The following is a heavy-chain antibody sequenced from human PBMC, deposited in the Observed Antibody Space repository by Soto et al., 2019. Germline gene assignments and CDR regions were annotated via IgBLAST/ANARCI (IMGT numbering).Heavy chain of an antibody. D-gene: IGHD1-1*01. CDR3: ASDRDAYKPIDY. Sequence: QVQLVQSGAEVKKPGSSVKVSCKASGGTFSSYASSWVRQAPGPGLEWIGGIIPIFGTANYAQKFQGRVTITADASTSTGYMELSSLRYEDTAVSYCASDRDAYKPIDYWGQGTLVTVSS. CDR2: IIPIFGTA. J-gene: IGHJ4*02. V-gene: IGHV1-69*12. CDR1: GGTFSSYA.